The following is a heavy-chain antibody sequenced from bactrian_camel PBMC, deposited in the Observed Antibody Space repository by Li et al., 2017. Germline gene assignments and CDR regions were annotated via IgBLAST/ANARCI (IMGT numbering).Heavy chain of an antibody. CDR2: IFTGSGRD. CDR3: VSARLGGSWSAFNAFGY. J-gene: IGHJ6*01. V-gene: IGHV3S54*01. D-gene: IGHD6*01. Sequence: HVQLVESGGGSAQVGGSLRLSCTTFPGTAFKAWFRQIPGKEREGVAAIFTGSGRDYYAASVTGRFAISQDNAKTTFLLQMNSLKPEDTAVYYCVSARLGGSWSAFNAFGYWGQGT. CDR1: PGTAFK.